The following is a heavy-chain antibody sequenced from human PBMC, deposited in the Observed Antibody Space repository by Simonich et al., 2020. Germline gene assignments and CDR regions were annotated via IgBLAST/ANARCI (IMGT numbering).Heavy chain of an antibody. D-gene: IGHD6-6*01. J-gene: IGHJ2*01. Sequence: QVQLVQSGAEVKKPGASVKVSCKASGYTFTGYYMHWVRQAPGQGLEWMGWINPSSGGTNYAKRCQGRVTMTRETSISTAYMELGRLRADDTAVYYCARVEYSSSGYFDLWGRGTLVTVSS. CDR3: ARVEYSSSGYFDL. V-gene: IGHV1-2*02. CDR1: GYTFTGYY. CDR2: INPSSGGT.